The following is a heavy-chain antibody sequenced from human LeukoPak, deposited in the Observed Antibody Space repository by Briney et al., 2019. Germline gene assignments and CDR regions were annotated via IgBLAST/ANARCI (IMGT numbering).Heavy chain of an antibody. Sequence: GGSLRLSCVASGFTFSSYSMNWVRQAPGKGLEWVSSISSSSSYIYYADSVKGRFTISRDNAKNSLYLRMNSLRAEDTAVYYCAKGLYKFYYYMDVWGKGTTVTVSS. D-gene: IGHD3-16*02. CDR1: GFTFSSYS. J-gene: IGHJ6*03. CDR2: ISSSSSYI. CDR3: AKGLYKFYYYMDV. V-gene: IGHV3-21*04.